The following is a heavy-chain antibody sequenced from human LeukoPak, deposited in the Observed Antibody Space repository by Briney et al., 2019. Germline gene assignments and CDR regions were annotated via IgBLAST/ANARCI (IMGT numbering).Heavy chain of an antibody. D-gene: IGHD5-18*01. CDR3: ARGGNSGAPPYYYYYMDV. V-gene: IGHV4-34*01. CDR2: INHSGST. Sequence: SETLSLTCAVYGGSFSGYYWSWIRQPPGKGLEWIGEINHSGSTNYNPSLKSRVTISVDTSKNQFSLKLSSVTAADTAVYYCARGGNSGAPPYYYYYMDVWGKGTTVTISS. CDR1: GGSFSGYY. J-gene: IGHJ6*03.